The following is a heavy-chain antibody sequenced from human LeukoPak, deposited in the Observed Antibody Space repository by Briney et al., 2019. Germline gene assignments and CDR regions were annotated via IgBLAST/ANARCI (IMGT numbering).Heavy chain of an antibody. V-gene: IGHV3-23*01. CDR3: LPYGSGST. CDR1: GFNFGNNG. D-gene: IGHD3-10*01. Sequence: GGSLRLSCAASGFNFGNNGMTWVRQPPGKGLEWVSAISGSGDITYNADSVKGRFTISRDNYKNTVYLQMNSLRAEDPAVYYCLPYGSGSTWGQGTLVTVSS. CDR2: ISGSGDIT. J-gene: IGHJ5*02.